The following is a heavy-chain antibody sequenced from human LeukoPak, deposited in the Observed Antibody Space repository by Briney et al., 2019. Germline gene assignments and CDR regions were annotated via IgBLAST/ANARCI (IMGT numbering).Heavy chain of an antibody. V-gene: IGHV3-30*02. CDR2: IRYDGSNK. Sequence: GGSLRLSCATSGFTFSSYGMHWVRQAPGKGLEWVAFIRYDGSNKYYADSVKGRFTISRDNSKNTLYLQMNSLRAEDTAVYCCANLGLGGNAFDIWGQGTMVTVSS. J-gene: IGHJ3*02. CDR1: GFTFSSYG. CDR3: ANLGLGGNAFDI. D-gene: IGHD4-23*01.